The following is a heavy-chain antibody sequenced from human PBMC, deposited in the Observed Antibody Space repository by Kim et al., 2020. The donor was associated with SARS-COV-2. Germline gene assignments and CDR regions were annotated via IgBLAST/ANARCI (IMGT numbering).Heavy chain of an antibody. J-gene: IGHJ6*02. D-gene: IGHD3-9*01. V-gene: IGHV1-18*01. CDR3: ARGPRPTYYDILTGYYGDRRNDGMDV. Sequence: ASVKVSCKASGYTFTSYGISWVRQAPGQGLEWMGWISAYNGNTNYAQKLQGRVTMTTDTSTSTAYMELRSLRSDDTAVYYCARGPRPTYYDILTGYYGDRRNDGMDVWGQGTTVTVSS. CDR1: GYTFTSYG. CDR2: ISAYNGNT.